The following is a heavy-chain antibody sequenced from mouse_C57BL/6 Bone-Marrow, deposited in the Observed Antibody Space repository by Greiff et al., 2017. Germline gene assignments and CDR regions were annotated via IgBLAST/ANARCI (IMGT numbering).Heavy chain of an antibody. J-gene: IGHJ2*01. CDR3: AREGYDGYYPY. D-gene: IGHD2-3*01. CDR1: GYTFTSYW. CDR2: INPSSGYT. V-gene: IGHV1-7*01. Sequence: VHLVESGAELAKPGASVKLSCKASGYTFTSYWMHWVKQRPGQGLEWIGYINPSSGYTKYNQKFKDKATLTADTSSSTAYMQLSSLTYEDSAVYYCAREGYDGYYPYWGQGTTLTVSS.